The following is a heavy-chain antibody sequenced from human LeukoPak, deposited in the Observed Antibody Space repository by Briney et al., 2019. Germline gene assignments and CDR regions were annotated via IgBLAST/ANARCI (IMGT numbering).Heavy chain of an antibody. CDR2: ISAYNGNT. D-gene: IGHD2-2*01. J-gene: IGHJ5*02. CDR3: ARDRDCSSTSCYRWFDP. CDR1: GYTFTSYG. V-gene: IGHV1-18*01. Sequence: GASVKVSCKASGYTFTSYGISWVRQAPGQGLEWMGWISAYNGNTNYAQKLQGRVTMTTDTSTSTAYMELRSLRSDDKAVYYCARDRDCSSTSCYRWFDPWGQGTLVTVSS.